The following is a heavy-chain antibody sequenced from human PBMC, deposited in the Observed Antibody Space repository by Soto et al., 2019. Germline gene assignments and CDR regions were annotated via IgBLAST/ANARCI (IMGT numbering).Heavy chain of an antibody. CDR2: NFPIVPPP. J-gene: IGHJ6*02. V-gene: IGHV1-69*01. Sequence: KVSCKASGGTFRSYANNWVPKAPGQGLVLVVGNFPIVPPPNYAQKFQGRVTITADESTSTAYMELSSLRSEDTAVYYCARERIVVVPARGNYYYYGMDVWGQGTTVTVSS. CDR1: GGTFRSYA. CDR3: ARERIVVVPARGNYYYYGMDV. D-gene: IGHD2-2*01.